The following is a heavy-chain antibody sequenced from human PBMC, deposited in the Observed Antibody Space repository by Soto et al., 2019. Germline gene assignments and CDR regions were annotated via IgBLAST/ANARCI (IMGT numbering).Heavy chain of an antibody. Sequence: GGSLRLSCAASGFTFSSFAMSWVRQAPGKGLEWVSRISGSGVETHYADSVNGRFTISRDNSNNTLYLQMNSLRVEDTAIYYCANGRNWFDPWGQGTLVTVSS. V-gene: IGHV3-23*01. J-gene: IGHJ5*02. CDR3: ANGRNWFDP. CDR2: ISGSGVET. CDR1: GFTFSSFA.